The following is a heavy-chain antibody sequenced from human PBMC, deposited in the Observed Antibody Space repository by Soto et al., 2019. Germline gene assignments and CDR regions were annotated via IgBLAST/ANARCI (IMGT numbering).Heavy chain of an antibody. V-gene: IGHV3-21*01. CDR1: GFTLSSHS. CDR2: ITSSSIYI. CDR3: ARTPGSGNYNYYFYGMDV. J-gene: IGHJ6*02. D-gene: IGHD3-10*01. Sequence: GGSLRLSCAASGFTLSSHSMNWVRQAPGKGLEWVASITSSSIYIYYADSVLGRFTISRDNAKNSLYLQMSSLRAEDTAVYYCARTPGSGNYNYYFYGMDVWGQGTTVTVS.